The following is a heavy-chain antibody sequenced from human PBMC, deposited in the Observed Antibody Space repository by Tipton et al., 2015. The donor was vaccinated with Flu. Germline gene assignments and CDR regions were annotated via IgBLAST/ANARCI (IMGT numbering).Heavy chain of an antibody. D-gene: IGHD3-10*01. CDR2: ITSSGRTI. Sequence: SLRLSCAASGFSFSSYEMNWVRQAPGKGLEWLSYITSSGRTIYYADSVKGRFTISRDNTKNSLYLQMNSLRAEDTAVYYCATEGSYCRVDYWGQGTLVTVSS. J-gene: IGHJ4*02. CDR1: GFSFSSYE. CDR3: ATEGSYCRVDY. V-gene: IGHV3-48*03.